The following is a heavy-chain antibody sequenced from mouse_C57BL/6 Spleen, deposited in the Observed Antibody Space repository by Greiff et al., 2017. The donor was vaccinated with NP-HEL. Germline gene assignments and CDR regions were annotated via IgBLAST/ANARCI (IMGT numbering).Heavy chain of an antibody. CDR1: GYTFTSYW. CDR3: AIDHSSGYGWFAY. J-gene: IGHJ3*01. CDR2: IHPSDSDT. Sequence: QVQLKQPGAELVKPGASVKVSCKASGYTFTSYWMHWVKQRPGQGLEWIGRIHPSDSDTNYNQKFKGKATLTVDKSSSTAYMQLSSLTSEDSAVYYCAIDHSSGYGWFAYWGQGTLVTVSA. V-gene: IGHV1-74*01. D-gene: IGHD3-2*02.